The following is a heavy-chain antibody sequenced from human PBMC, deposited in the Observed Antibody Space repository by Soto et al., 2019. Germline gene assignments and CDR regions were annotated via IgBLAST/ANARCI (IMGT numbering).Heavy chain of an antibody. D-gene: IGHD5-18*01. CDR2: IYSGGST. V-gene: IGHV3-53*01. CDR3: ATGGAYSFGTSDY. Sequence: GGSLRLSYAASGFIVSSNYMSWVRRAPGKGLEWVSVIYSGGSTYYADSVKGRFTMSRDNSKNTLYLQMNSLRAEDTAVYYCATGGAYSFGTSDYWGQGTLVTVSS. CDR1: GFIVSSNY. J-gene: IGHJ4*02.